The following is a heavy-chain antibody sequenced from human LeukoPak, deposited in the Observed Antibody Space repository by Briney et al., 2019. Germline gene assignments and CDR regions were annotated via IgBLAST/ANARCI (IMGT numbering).Heavy chain of an antibody. V-gene: IGHV4-39*01. CDR1: GGSISSSSHY. CDR3: AGTDYYYLDV. Sequence: ASETLSLTCSVSGGSISSSSHYWAGIRQPPGKGLEWIGNIYYSGSTYYNPSLKSRVTISVDTSKNQFSLKLPSVTAADTAVYYCAGTDYYYLDVWGKGTTVTISS. CDR2: IYYSGST. J-gene: IGHJ6*03.